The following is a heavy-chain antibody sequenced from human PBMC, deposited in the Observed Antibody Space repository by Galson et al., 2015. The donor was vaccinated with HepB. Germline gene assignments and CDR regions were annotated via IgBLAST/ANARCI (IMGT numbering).Heavy chain of an antibody. V-gene: IGHV3-23*01. CDR2: ISGSGGST. Sequence: SLRLSCAASGFTFSSYAMSWVRQAPGKGLEWVSAISGSGGSTYYADSVKGRFTISRDNSKNTLYLQMNSLRAEDTAVYYCATIPHNPSYYYYGMDVWGQGTTVTVSS. CDR1: GFTFSSYA. CDR3: ATIPHNPSYYYYGMDV. J-gene: IGHJ6*02. D-gene: IGHD1-1*01.